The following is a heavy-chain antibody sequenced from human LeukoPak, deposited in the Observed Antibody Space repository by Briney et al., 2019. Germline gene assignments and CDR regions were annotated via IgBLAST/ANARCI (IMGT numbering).Heavy chain of an antibody. J-gene: IGHJ4*02. CDR2: INHSGST. V-gene: IGHV4-34*01. D-gene: IGHD1-26*01. Sequence: PGGSLRLSCAASGFTVSSNYMSWIRQPPGKGLEWIGEINHSGSTNYNPSLKSRVTISVDTSKNQFSLKLSSVTAADTAVYYCARLHYSGSYYWGQGTLVTVSS. CDR1: GFTVSSNY. CDR3: ARLHYSGSYY.